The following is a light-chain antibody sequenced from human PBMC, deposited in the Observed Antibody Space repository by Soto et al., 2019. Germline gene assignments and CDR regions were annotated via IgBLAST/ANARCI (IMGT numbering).Light chain of an antibody. V-gene: IGLV1-40*01. J-gene: IGLJ3*02. Sequence: QSVLTQPPSVSGAPGQGVTISCAGTSSNIGAGYDVHWYQQVPGTAPKLLIYTNSNRPSGVPDRFSGSKSGTSASLAITGLQDAHEADYYCQSYDSSLSALVFGGGTKLTV. CDR1: SSNIGAGYD. CDR3: QSYDSSLSALV. CDR2: TNS.